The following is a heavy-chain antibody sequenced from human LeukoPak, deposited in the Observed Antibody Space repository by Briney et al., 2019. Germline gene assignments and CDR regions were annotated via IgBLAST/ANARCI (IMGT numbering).Heavy chain of an antibody. CDR2: IIPIFGTA. D-gene: IGHD6-13*01. V-gene: IGHV1-69*05. J-gene: IGHJ6*03. CDR3: ARGGYLYMDV. Sequence: GASVKVSCKASGGTFSSYAISWVRQAPGQGLEWMGGIIPIFGTANYAQKFQGRVTITTDESTSTAYMELSSLRSEDTAVYYCARGGYLYMDVWGKGTTVTVSS. CDR1: GGTFSSYA.